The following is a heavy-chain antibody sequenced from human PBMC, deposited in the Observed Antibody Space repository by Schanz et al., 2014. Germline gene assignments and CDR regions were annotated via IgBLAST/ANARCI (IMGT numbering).Heavy chain of an antibody. J-gene: IGHJ5*02. V-gene: IGHV1-2*06. Sequence: QVQLVQSGVEVKKPGASVKVSCKASGYTFTSYGISWVRQAPGQGLEWMGRISPSSGGTNYAQNFQGRVTMTKDTSINTVYMELSTLTSDDTAVYYCARESVSRTRLFDPWGQGSLVTVSS. CDR2: ISPSSGGT. CDR3: ARESVSRTRLFDP. D-gene: IGHD3-3*01. CDR1: GYTFTSYG.